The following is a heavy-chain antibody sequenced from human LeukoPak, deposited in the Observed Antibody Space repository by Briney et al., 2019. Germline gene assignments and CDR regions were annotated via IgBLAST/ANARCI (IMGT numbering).Heavy chain of an antibody. CDR3: ARDSPSHYDFWIGYYWGRGAVWFDP. Sequence: SVKVSCKASGGTFSSYSISWVRQPPGQGLEWMGGIIPIFGTANYAQKFQGRVTITADEYTRTAYMELSSLRSEDTAVYYCARDSPSHYDFWIGYYWGRGAVWFDPWGQGTLVTVSS. D-gene: IGHD3-3*01. V-gene: IGHV1-69*01. CDR1: GGTFSSYS. J-gene: IGHJ5*02. CDR2: IIPIFGTA.